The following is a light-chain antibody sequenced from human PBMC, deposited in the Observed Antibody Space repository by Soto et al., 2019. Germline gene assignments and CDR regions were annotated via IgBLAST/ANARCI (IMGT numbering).Light chain of an antibody. V-gene: IGKV3-11*01. CDR3: QQHSHWPPWT. Sequence: VLTQSPATLSLFPGERATLSCRASENVRTFVDWYQQKPGQAPRLLIYGASNRATDIPARFSGSGSGTDFTLTISNLEPEDFAVYYCQQHSHWPPWTFGQGTRVEIQ. J-gene: IGKJ1*01. CDR1: ENVRTF. CDR2: GAS.